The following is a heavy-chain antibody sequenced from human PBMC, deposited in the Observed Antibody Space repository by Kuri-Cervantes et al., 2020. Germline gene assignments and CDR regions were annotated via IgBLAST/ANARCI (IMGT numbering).Heavy chain of an antibody. CDR3: ARVNSRLLGAFDY. J-gene: IGHJ4*02. CDR2: INPNSGGT. V-gene: IGHV1-2*04. CDR1: GYTFTGYY. Sequence: ASVKVSCKASGYTFTGYYMHWVRQAPGQGLEWMGWINPNSGGTNYARKFQGWVTMTRDTSISTAYMELSRLGSEDTAVYYCARVNSRLLGAFDYWGQGTLVTVSS. D-gene: IGHD2/OR15-2a*01.